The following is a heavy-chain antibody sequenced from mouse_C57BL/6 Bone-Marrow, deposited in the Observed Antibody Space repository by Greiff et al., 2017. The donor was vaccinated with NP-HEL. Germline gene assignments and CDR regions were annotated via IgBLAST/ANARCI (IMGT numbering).Heavy chain of an antibody. CDR2: IYPGGGYT. CDR1: GYTFTNYW. D-gene: IGHD2-3*01. Sequence: VQLVESGAELVRPGTSVKMSCKASGYTFTNYWIGWAKQRPGHGLEWIGDIYPGGGYTNYNEKFKGKATLTADKSSSTAYMQFSSLTSEDSAIYYCARWGDGYYYWGQGTLVTVSA. V-gene: IGHV1-63*01. J-gene: IGHJ3*01. CDR3: ARWGDGYYY.